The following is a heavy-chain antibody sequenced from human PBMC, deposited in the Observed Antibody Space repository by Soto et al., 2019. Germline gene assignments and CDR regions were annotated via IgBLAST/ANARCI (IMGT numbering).Heavy chain of an antibody. J-gene: IGHJ6*01. D-gene: IGHD3-16*01. CDR2: ISSSSSYI. CDR3: ARRPGGV. Sequence: EVQLVESGGGLVKPGGSLRLSCAASGFTFSSYSMNWVRQAPGKGLEWVSSISSSSSYIYYADSVKGRFTISRDNAKNSLYLLMHSRRTEDTAVYYCARRPGGVWGQVTTVTVSS. CDR1: GFTFSSYS. V-gene: IGHV3-21*01.